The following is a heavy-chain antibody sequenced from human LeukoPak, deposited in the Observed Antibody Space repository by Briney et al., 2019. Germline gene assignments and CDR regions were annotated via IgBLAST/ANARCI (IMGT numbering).Heavy chain of an antibody. J-gene: IGHJ4*02. CDR2: INPNSGGT. D-gene: IGHD3-10*01. Sequence: ASVKVSCKASGYTFTGYYMHWVRQAPGQGLEWMGWINPNSGGTNYAQKFQGRVTMTRDTTISTAYMELSRLRSDDTAVYYCARAYGSGNYGSLYWGQGTLVTVSS. CDR3: ARAYGSGNYGSLY. V-gene: IGHV1-2*02. CDR1: GYTFTGYY.